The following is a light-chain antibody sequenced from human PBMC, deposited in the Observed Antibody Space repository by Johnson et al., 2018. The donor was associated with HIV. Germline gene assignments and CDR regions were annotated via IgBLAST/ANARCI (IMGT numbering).Light chain of an antibody. V-gene: IGLV1-51*01. CDR1: SSNIGNNY. Sequence: QPVLTQPPSVSAAPGQKVTISCSGSSSNIGNNYVSWYQQVPGTAPKLLIYDNNRRPSGIPDRFSGSKSGASATLVITGLQTGDEADYYCGTWDSSLTSYVFGAGTKVTVL. J-gene: IGLJ1*01. CDR3: GTWDSSLTSYV. CDR2: DNN.